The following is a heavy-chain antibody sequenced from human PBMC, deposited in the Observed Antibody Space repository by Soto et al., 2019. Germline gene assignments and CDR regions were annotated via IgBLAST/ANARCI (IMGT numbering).Heavy chain of an antibody. D-gene: IGHD6-6*01. CDR1: GYTFTGYY. V-gene: IGHV1-2*02. J-gene: IGHJ6*02. Sequence: QVQLVQSGAEVKKPGASVKVSCKASGYTFTGYYIHWVRQAPGQGLEWMGWINSNSGGTKYAQKFRDRVTMTRDTSITTAYMEVSRLRSDDTAVYYCASDPWQLGDGMDVWGLGTTVTVSS. CDR3: ASDPWQLGDGMDV. CDR2: INSNSGGT.